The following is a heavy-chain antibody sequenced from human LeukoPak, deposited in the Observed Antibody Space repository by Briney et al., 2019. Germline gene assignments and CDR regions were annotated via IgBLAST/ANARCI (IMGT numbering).Heavy chain of an antibody. J-gene: IGHJ4*02. CDR3: ARTTRTRYITLVRGDNDY. CDR2: ISAYNGNT. Sequence: ASVKVSCKASGYTFTSYGISWVRQAPGQGLEWMGWISAYNGNTNYAQKLQGRVTMTTDTSTSTAYMELKSLRSDDTAVYYCARTTRTRYITLVRGDNDYWGQGTLVTVSS. V-gene: IGHV1-18*01. CDR1: GYTFTSYG. D-gene: IGHD3-10*01.